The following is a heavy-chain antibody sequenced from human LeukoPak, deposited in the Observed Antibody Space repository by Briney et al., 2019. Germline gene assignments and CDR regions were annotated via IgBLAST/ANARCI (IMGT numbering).Heavy chain of an antibody. D-gene: IGHD3-22*01. CDR1: GYXFANYG. CDR2: ISINNGNT. J-gene: IGHJ4*02. Sequence: ASVKVSCKASGYXFANYGISWVRQAPGHGREWMGWISINNGNTKYAQKFQGRVTVTTDTSTSTAYMELRSLTSDDTAVYYCARDHHYYDSTGYFGYWGQGTLVTVSS. CDR3: ARDHHYYDSTGYFGY. V-gene: IGHV1-18*01.